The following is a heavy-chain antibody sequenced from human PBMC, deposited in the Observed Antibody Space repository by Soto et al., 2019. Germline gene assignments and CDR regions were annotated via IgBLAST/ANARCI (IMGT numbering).Heavy chain of an antibody. V-gene: IGHV1-24*01. CDR1: GYTLTELS. J-gene: IGHJ5*02. CDR3: ATAWHGRAVAGIGWFDP. CDR2: FDPEDGET. Sequence: ASVKVSCKVSGYTLTELSMHWVRQAPGKGLEWMGGFDPEDGETIYAQKFQGRVTMTEDTSTDTAYMELSSLRSEDTAVYYGATAWHGRAVAGIGWFDPWGQGTLVTVSS. D-gene: IGHD6-19*01.